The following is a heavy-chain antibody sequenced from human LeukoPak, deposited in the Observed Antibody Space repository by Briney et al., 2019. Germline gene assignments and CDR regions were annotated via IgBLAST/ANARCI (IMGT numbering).Heavy chain of an antibody. Sequence: KSSETLSLTCTVSGGSISSSSYYWGWIRQPPGKGLEWIGSIYYSGSTYYTPSLKSRVTISVAPSKTQFSLKLSSVTAADTAVYYCARHRREYCSSTSCHYYYYYYMDVWGKGTTVTVSS. V-gene: IGHV4-39*01. CDR1: GGSISSSSYY. J-gene: IGHJ6*03. CDR2: IYYSGST. CDR3: ARHRREYCSSTSCHYYYYYYMDV. D-gene: IGHD2-2*01.